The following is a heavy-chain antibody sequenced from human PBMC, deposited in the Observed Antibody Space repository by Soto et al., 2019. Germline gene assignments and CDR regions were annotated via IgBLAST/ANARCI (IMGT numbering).Heavy chain of an antibody. V-gene: IGHV3-23*01. J-gene: IGHJ4*02. CDR2: ITGSSDYT. CDR3: AKEQTTSAHYALDY. D-gene: IGHD3-16*01. Sequence: GGSLRLSCEASGFIFSPYAMNWVRQAPGKGLQWVSSITGSSDYTSYIASVKGRFTISRDNSKNTLYLQMNSLRAEDTAVYFCAKEQTTSAHYALDYWSQGTLVTVSS. CDR1: GFIFSPYA.